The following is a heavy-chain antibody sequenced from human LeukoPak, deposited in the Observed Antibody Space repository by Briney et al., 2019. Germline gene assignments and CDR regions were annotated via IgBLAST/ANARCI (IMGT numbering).Heavy chain of an antibody. CDR3: ARGPLTMFYYFVY. V-gene: IGHV3-53*01. J-gene: IGHJ4*02. Sequence: PGGSLRLSCAASGFTVSSNYMSWVRQAPGKGREWVSVIYSGGSKYYEDSVKGRLTISRENAKNSLCRKMNSLRAEDTAVYYCARGPLTMFYYFVYWGQGTLVTVSS. CDR1: GFTVSSNY. D-gene: IGHD3-10*02. CDR2: IYSGGSK.